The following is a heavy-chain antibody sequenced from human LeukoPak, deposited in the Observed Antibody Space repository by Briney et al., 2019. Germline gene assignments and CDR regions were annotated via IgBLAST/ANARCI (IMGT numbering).Heavy chain of an antibody. D-gene: IGHD5-18*01. CDR3: AKDAKDTAMAYYYYYMEV. J-gene: IGHJ6*03. Sequence: GGSLRLSCAATGFTFSSYAMSWVRQAPGKGLEWVSAISGSGGSTYYADSVKGRFTISRDNSKNTLYLQMNSLRAEDTAVYYCAKDAKDTAMAYYYYYMEVWGKGTTVTVSS. CDR1: GFTFSSYA. CDR2: ISGSGGST. V-gene: IGHV3-23*01.